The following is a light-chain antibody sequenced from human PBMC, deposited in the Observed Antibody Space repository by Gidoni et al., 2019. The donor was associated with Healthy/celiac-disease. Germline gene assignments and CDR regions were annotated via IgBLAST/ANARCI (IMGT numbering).Light chain of an antibody. CDR2: SNK. CDR1: SSNIGSNT. CDR3: AAWDDSLNVVV. J-gene: IGLJ2*01. V-gene: IGLV1-44*01. Sequence: QSVLPQPPSASGTPGQRVTISCSGSSSNIGSNTVNWYQQLPGTAPKLLIYSNKQRPSGVPDRCSGSKSGTSASLAISGLQSEDEADYYCAAWDDSLNVVVFGGGTKLTVL.